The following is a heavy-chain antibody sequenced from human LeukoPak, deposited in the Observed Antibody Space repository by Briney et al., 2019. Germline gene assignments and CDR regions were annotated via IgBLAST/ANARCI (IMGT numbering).Heavy chain of an antibody. CDR1: GGSISSSSYY. V-gene: IGHV4-39*07. J-gene: IGHJ4*02. CDR2: IYYSGST. CDR3: ARDGNYYDSSGISRGSG. Sequence: PSETLSLTCTVSGGSISSSSYYWGWIRQPPGKGLEWIGSIYYSGSTYYNPSLKSRVTISVGTSKNQFSLKLSSVTAADTAVYYCARDGNYYDSSGISRGSGWGQGTLVTVSS. D-gene: IGHD3-22*01.